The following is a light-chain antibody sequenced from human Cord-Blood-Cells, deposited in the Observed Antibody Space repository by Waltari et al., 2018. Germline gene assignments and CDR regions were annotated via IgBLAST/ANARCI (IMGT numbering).Light chain of an antibody. CDR1: QSISSY. J-gene: IGKJ3*01. Sequence: DIQLTQSPSSLPASVGDRVTITCRASQSISSYLNWYQQKPGKAPKLLIYAASSLQSGVPSRFSGSGSGTDDTLTISSLQPEDFATYYCQQSYSTPPFTFGPGTKVDIK. V-gene: IGKV1-39*01. CDR2: AAS. CDR3: QQSYSTPPFT.